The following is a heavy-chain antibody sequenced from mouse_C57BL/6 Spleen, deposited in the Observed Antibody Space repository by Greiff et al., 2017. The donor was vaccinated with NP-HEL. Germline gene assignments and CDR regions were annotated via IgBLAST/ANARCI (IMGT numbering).Heavy chain of an antibody. D-gene: IGHD1-1*01. CDR3: ARRGPYGSSLYYAMDY. CDR2: IDPSDSET. J-gene: IGHJ4*01. V-gene: IGHV1-52*01. CDR1: GYTFTSYW. Sequence: QVHVKQPGAELVRPGSSVQLSCKASGYTFTSYWMHWVKQRPIPGLEWIGNIDPSDSETHYNQKFKDKSPLTVDKSSSTAYMKLSSLTSEDSAVDYGARRGPYGSSLYYAMDYWGQGTSVTVSS.